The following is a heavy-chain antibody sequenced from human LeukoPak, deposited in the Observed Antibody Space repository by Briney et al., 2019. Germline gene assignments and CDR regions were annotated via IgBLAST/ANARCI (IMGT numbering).Heavy chain of an antibody. CDR3: AREGGFYRPLDY. J-gene: IGHJ4*02. D-gene: IGHD6-25*01. V-gene: IGHV4-4*02. CDR1: GGSVSSTNW. CDR2: VHLDGRT. Sequence: PSETLSLTCGVSGGSVSSTNWWTWIRQPPGEGLERIGEVHLDGRTNFNPSLKSRLTMSVDLSENHVSLKLTSVTAADTAVYYCAREGGFYRPLDYSGQGTLVTVSS.